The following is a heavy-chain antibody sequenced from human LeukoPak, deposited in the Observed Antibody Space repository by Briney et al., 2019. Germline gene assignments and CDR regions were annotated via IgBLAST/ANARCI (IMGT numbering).Heavy chain of an antibody. D-gene: IGHD6-19*01. CDR2: ISYDGSNK. CDR1: GFTFSSYG. V-gene: IGHV3-30*03. J-gene: IGHJ5*02. Sequence: GGSLRLSCAASGFTFSSYGMHWVRQAPGKGLEWVAVISYDGSNKYYADSVKGRFTISRDNSKNTLYLQMNSLRAEDTAVYYCARDRGGAVANNWFDPWGQGTLVTVSS. CDR3: ARDRGGAVANNWFDP.